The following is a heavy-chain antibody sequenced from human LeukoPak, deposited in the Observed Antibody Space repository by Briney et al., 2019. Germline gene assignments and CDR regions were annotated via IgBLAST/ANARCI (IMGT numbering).Heavy chain of an antibody. CDR2: ISGSGGST. Sequence: LSGGSLRLSCAVSGFTFSSYAMGWVRQAPGKGLEWVSGISGSGGSTYYADSVKGRFTISRDNSKNTVNLQLNSLRAEDTAVYYCAKEYYSGSFFDYWGQGTLVTVSS. J-gene: IGHJ4*02. V-gene: IGHV3-23*01. CDR3: AKEYYSGSFFDY. D-gene: IGHD1-26*01. CDR1: GFTFSSYA.